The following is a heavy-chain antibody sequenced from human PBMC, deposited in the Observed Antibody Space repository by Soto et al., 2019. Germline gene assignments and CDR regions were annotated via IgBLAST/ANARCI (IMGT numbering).Heavy chain of an antibody. D-gene: IGHD6-6*01. Sequence: QVQLVESGGGVVQPGRSLRLSCAASGFTFSSYGMHWVRQAPGKGLEWVAGLWNDGSNKYYADSVKGRFTISRDNSKNTLDRQMNSLRAEDTAVYYCARAAAARPSPYYFDYWCQGTLVTVSS. J-gene: IGHJ4*02. CDR2: LWNDGSNK. CDR1: GFTFSSYG. V-gene: IGHV3-33*01. CDR3: ARAAAARPSPYYFDY.